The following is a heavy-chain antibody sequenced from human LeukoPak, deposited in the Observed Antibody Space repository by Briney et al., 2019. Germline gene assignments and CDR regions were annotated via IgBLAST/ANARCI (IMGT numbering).Heavy chain of an antibody. CDR3: ARLNWDDGEVSGFDQ. D-gene: IGHD1-26*01. CDR2: IKQDATEI. CDR1: GFSFRNSW. Sequence: PGGSLRLSCATSGFSFRNSWMSWVRQAPGKGLEWVANIKQDATEIYYADSVKGRLTISRDNARRSLFLQMSILRVEDTALYYCARLNWDDGEVSGFDQWGQGLLVTVSS. J-gene: IGHJ5*02. V-gene: IGHV3-7*01.